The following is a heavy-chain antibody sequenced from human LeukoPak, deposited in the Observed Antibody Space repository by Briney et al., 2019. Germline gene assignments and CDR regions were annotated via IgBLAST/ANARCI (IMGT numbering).Heavy chain of an antibody. Sequence: GSLDLSCAASGFPFSSYGMSWVRQAPGKGLEWVSAISGSGGSTSYADSVKGRFTISRDNSKNTLYLQMNSLRAEDTAVYYCAKDGALRYAFDIWGQGTMVTVSS. V-gene: IGHV3-23*01. CDR1: GFPFSSYG. CDR2: ISGSGGST. D-gene: IGHD2-15*01. J-gene: IGHJ3*02. CDR3: AKDGALRYAFDI.